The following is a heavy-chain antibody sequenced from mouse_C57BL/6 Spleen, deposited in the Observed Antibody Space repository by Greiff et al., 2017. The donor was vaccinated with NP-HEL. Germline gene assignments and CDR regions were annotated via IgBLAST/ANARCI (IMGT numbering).Heavy chain of an antibody. CDR1: GYTFTDYE. V-gene: IGHV1-15*01. Sequence: VKLQESGAELVRPGASVTLSCKASGYTFTDYEMHWVKQTPVHGLEWIGAIDPETGGTAYNQKFKGKAILTADKSSSTAYMELRSLTSEDSAVYYCTRSRVITTVSGAMDYWGQGTSVTVSS. J-gene: IGHJ4*01. CDR3: TRSRVITTVSGAMDY. D-gene: IGHD1-1*01. CDR2: IDPETGGT.